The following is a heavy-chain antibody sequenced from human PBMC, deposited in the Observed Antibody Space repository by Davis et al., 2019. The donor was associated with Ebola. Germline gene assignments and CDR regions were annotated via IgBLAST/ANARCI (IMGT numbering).Heavy chain of an antibody. CDR1: GFTFSSYG. Sequence: GESLKISCAASGFTFSSYGMHWVRQAPGKGLEWVAVIWYDGSNKYYADSVKGRFTISRDNSKNTLYLQMNSLRAEDTAVYYCARVVAARAYGMDVWGQGTTVTVSS. V-gene: IGHV3-33*08. CDR2: IWYDGSNK. J-gene: IGHJ6*02. CDR3: ARVVAARAYGMDV. D-gene: IGHD6-6*01.